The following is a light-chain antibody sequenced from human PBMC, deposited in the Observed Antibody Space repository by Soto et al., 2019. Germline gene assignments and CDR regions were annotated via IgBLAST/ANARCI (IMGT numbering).Light chain of an antibody. J-gene: IGKJ3*01. CDR2: GTS. V-gene: IGKV3-20*01. Sequence: IVLTQSPGTLSLSPGERVTLSCRASQSVSTSYLAWYQQKPGQAPRLLIYGTSNRATGIPDRFSGSGSGTDFTLTISRLEPEDFAVYYCQQYGRSPPFTFGPGTKVDIK. CDR3: QQYGRSPPFT. CDR1: QSVSTSY.